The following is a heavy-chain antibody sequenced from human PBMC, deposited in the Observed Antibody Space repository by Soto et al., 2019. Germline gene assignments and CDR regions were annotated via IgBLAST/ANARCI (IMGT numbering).Heavy chain of an antibody. CDR3: ATGGMLDSYGYDEYFQH. J-gene: IGHJ1*01. CDR2: IYHSGST. CDR1: GGSISSGGYS. V-gene: IGHV4-30-2*01. Sequence: QLQLQESGSGLVKPSQTLSLTCAVSGGSISSGGYSWSWIRQPPGKGLEWIGYIYHSGSTYYNPSLESRVTISVDRSKNQFSLKLSSVTAADTAVYYCATGGMLDSYGYDEYFQHWGQGTLVTVSS. D-gene: IGHD5-18*01.